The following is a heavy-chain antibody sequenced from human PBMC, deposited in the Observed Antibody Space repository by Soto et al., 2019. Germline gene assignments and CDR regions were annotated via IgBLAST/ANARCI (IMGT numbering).Heavy chain of an antibody. J-gene: IGHJ4*02. CDR3: AKDLVAVAGTDY. D-gene: IGHD6-19*01. CDR1: GFIFSSYA. Sequence: VGSLRLSCAASGFIFSSYAMSWVRQAPGKGLEWVSSITGSGGTTYYADSVKGRFTISRDNSKNTLYLQMNSLRAEDTAVYCCAKDLVAVAGTDYWGQGTLVTVSS. CDR2: ITGSGGTT. V-gene: IGHV3-23*01.